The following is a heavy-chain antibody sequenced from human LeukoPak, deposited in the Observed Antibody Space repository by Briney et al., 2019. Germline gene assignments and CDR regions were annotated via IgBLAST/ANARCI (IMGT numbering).Heavy chain of an antibody. CDR3: ARITYDFWSGYYMPDDP. CDR2: ISIYNGNK. J-gene: IGHJ5*02. D-gene: IGHD3-3*01. CDR1: GYTFTNYG. V-gene: IGHV1-18*01. Sequence: EASVKVSCKASGYTFTNYGISWVRQAPGQGLEWMGWISIYNGNKDYAQKLRGRVTMTTDTSTSTAYMELRSLRSDDTAVYYCARITYDFWSGYYMPDDPWGQGTLVTVSS.